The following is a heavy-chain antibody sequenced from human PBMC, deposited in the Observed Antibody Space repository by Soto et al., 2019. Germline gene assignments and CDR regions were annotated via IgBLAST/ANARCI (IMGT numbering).Heavy chain of an antibody. CDR2: IVVGSGNT. J-gene: IGHJ6*02. CDR3: AAAPWITIFGVAEDYYGMDV. Sequence: SVKVSCKASGFTFTSSAVQWVRQARGQRLEWIGWIVVGSGNTNYAQKFQERVTITRDMSTSTAYTELSSLRSEDTAVYYCAAAPWITIFGVAEDYYGMDVWGQGTTVTVSS. V-gene: IGHV1-58*01. CDR1: GFTFTSSA. D-gene: IGHD3-3*01.